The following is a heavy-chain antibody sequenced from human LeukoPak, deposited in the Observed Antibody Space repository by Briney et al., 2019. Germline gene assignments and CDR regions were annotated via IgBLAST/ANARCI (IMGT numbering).Heavy chain of an antibody. CDR1: GYSFTCYW. J-gene: IGHJ4*02. D-gene: IGHD3-10*01. CDR2: IYPGDSDT. Sequence: GESLKISCKGSGYSFTCYWIGWVRQMPGKGLEWMGIIYPGDSDTRYSPSFQGQVTISADKSISTAYLQWSSLKASDTAMYYCARPYYYGSGSCYFDYWGQGTLVTVSS. CDR3: ARPYYYGSGSCYFDY. V-gene: IGHV5-51*01.